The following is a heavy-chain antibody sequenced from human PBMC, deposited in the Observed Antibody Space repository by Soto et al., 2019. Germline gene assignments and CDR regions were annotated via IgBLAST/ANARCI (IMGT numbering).Heavy chain of an antibody. D-gene: IGHD6-19*01. Sequence: QVQLVQSGSEVAKPGASVRVSCTTSGYTFTKCAISWVRQAPGQGLEWMAWISTYNGDTKFAQRFQGRVTMTRDTSTSTAYMDLRSLKFDDTAVYYCARDPSNTSGNRVWFDSWGQGTLVTVSS. J-gene: IGHJ5*01. V-gene: IGHV1-18*04. CDR2: ISTYNGDT. CDR1: GYTFTKCA. CDR3: ARDPSNTSGNRVWFDS.